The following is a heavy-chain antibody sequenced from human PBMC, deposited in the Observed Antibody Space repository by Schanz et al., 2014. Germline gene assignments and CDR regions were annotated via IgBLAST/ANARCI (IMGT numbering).Heavy chain of an antibody. Sequence: EVQLVESGGGLVQPGGSLRLSCTASGFTFSDYWMSWVRQAPGKGLEWVSYISSASSTINYAGSVKGRFTISRDNAKTSLFLQMNSLRAEDTAVYYCARDHTTESYYSAGPPIDYWGQGTLLTVSS. CDR1: GFTFSDYW. CDR2: ISSASSTI. J-gene: IGHJ4*02. CDR3: ARDHTTESYYSAGPPIDY. D-gene: IGHD1-26*01. V-gene: IGHV3-48*01.